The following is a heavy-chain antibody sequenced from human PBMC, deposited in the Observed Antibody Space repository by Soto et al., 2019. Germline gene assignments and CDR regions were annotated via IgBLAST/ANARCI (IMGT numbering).Heavy chain of an antibody. D-gene: IGHD1-7*01. V-gene: IGHV1-46*02. J-gene: IGHJ5*02. CDR2: ITPSSGST. Sequence: QVQLVQSGAEVRKPGASVKVSCKASGYTFNNYFMHWVRQAPAQGLEWMGVITPSSGSTTHAQRFQGRLTMSRDTSPSTVYMELRSLRSEDTAVYFCARDLVPIWNYVGLAPGAQHWFDPWGQGTLVTVSS. CDR1: GYTFNNYF. CDR3: ARDLVPIWNYVGLAPGAQHWFDP.